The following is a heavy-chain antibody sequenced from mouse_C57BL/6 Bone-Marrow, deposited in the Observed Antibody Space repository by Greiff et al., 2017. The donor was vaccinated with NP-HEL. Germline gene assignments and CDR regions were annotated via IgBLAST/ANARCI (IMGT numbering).Heavy chain of an antibody. CDR3: ASPTTVGYFDV. J-gene: IGHJ1*03. CDR2: IYPGSGNT. Sequence: VKVVESGPELVKPGASVKISCKASGYSFTSYYIHWVKQRPGQGLEWIGWIYPGSGNTKYNEKFKGKATLTADTSSSTAYMQLSSLTSEDSAVYYCASPTTVGYFDVWGTGTTVTVSS. V-gene: IGHV1-66*01. D-gene: IGHD1-1*01. CDR1: GYSFTSYY.